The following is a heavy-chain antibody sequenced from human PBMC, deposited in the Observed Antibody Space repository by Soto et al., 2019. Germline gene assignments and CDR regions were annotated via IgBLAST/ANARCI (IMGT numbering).Heavy chain of an antibody. CDR3: ARDPPYVSETSKNDGMNV. D-gene: IGHD3-10*01. V-gene: IGHV3-7*04. CDR1: GFTFNTYW. CDR2: IKQDGSET. Sequence: QSGGSLRLSCAASGFTFNTYWMTWVRQAPGKGLEWVANIKQDGSETYYVDSVKGRFTISRDNAKNSLYLQLNSLRAEDTVVYYCARDPPYVSETSKNDGMNVGGQGTRVTV. J-gene: IGHJ6*02.